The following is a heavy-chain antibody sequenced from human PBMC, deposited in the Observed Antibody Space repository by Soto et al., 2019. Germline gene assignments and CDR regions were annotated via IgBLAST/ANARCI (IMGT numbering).Heavy chain of an antibody. D-gene: IGHD3-22*01. J-gene: IGHJ4*02. CDR1: GFTFSSYG. CDR3: AKEAYYDSSGYYLPYYFDY. CDR2: ISYDGSNK. V-gene: IGHV3-30*18. Sequence: GGSLRLSCAASGFTFSSYGMHWVRQAPGKGLEWVAVISYDGSNKYYADSVKGRFTISRDNSKNTLYLQMNSLRAEDTAVYYCAKEAYYDSSGYYLPYYFDYWGQGTLVTGSS.